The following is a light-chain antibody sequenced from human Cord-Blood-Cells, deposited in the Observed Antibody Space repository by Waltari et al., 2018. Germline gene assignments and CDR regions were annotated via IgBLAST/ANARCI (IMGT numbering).Light chain of an antibody. CDR2: GAS. J-gene: IGKJ3*01. Sequence: VLTQFPGTLSLAPGERATISCRASQSVSSSYLAWYQQKPGQAPRLLIYGASSSATGIPDRFSRSGSGTDFTLTISRLEPEDFTVYYCQQYGSSRITFGPGTKVDIK. CDR3: QQYGSSRIT. V-gene: IGKV3-20*01. CDR1: QSVSSSY.